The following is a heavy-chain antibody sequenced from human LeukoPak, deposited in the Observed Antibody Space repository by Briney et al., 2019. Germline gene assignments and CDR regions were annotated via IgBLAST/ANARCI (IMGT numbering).Heavy chain of an antibody. V-gene: IGHV3-30*02. CDR1: GFTFSSYG. J-gene: IGHJ4*02. CDR3: AKDSDLGSITMIVVATRAYFDY. CDR2: IRYDGSNK. Sequence: PGGSLRLSCAASGFTFSSYGMHWVRQAPGKGLEWVAFIRYDGSNKYYADSVKGRFTISRDNSKNTLYLQMNSLRAEDTAVYYCAKDSDLGSITMIVVATRAYFDYWGQGTRVTVSS. D-gene: IGHD3-22*01.